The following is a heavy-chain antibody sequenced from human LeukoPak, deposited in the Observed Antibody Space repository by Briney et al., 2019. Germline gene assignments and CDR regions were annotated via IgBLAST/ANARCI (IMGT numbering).Heavy chain of an antibody. V-gene: IGHV4-38-2*02. CDR3: ARDLNYYDSSGFWDY. D-gene: IGHD3-22*01. CDR1: GYSISSGYY. Sequence: SVTLSLTCAVSGYSISSGYYWGWIRQPPGKGLEWIGSIYHSGSTYYNPSLKSRVTISVDTSKNQFSLKLSSVTAADTAVYYCARDLNYYDSSGFWDYWGQGTLVTVSS. J-gene: IGHJ4*02. CDR2: IYHSGST.